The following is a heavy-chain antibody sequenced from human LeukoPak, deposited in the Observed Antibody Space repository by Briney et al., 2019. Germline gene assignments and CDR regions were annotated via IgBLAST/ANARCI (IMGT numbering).Heavy chain of an antibody. CDR3: ARDLGGSDY. V-gene: IGHV1-2*02. CDR2: INPDSGGT. Sequence: ASVKVSCKASGYTFTGCYMHWVRQAPGQGLEWMGWINPDSGGTSYAHKFQGRVTMTRDTSISTAYMELSRLRSDDTAVYYCARDLGGSDYWGQGTLVTVSS. D-gene: IGHD3-10*01. CDR1: GYTFTGCY. J-gene: IGHJ4*02.